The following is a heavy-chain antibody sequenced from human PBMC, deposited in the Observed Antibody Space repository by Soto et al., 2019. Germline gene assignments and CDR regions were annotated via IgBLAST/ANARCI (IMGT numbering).Heavy chain of an antibody. J-gene: IGHJ5*02. D-gene: IGHD2-15*01. CDR3: ARGIATGQLDP. CDR1: GYTFTRYT. V-gene: IGHV1-3*01. Sequence: SVKVSCKAPGYTFTRYTMNWVRQAPGQRLEWMGWINPDNGNTKSSQKFQDRVIITRDTSASTAYMDLSSLRSEDTAVYYCARGIATGQLDPWGQGTLVTVSS. CDR2: INPDNGNT.